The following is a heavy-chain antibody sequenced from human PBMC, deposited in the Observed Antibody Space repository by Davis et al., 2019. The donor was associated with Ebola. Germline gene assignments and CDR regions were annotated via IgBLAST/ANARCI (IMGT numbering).Heavy chain of an antibody. CDR1: GGSFSGYY. CDR2: INHSGST. V-gene: IGHV4-34*01. J-gene: IGHJ6*02. Sequence: SETLSLTCAVYGGSFSGYYWSWIRQPPGKGLEWIGEINHSGSTNYNPSLKSRVTISVDTSKNQFSLKLSSVTAADTAVYYCARPSGRYGSYGMDVWDQGTTVTVSS. CDR3: ARPSGRYGSYGMDV. D-gene: IGHD3-10*01.